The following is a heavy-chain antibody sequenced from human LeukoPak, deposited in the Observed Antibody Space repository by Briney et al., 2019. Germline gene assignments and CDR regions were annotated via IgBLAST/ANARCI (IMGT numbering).Heavy chain of an antibody. D-gene: IGHD3-9*01. CDR1: GFTFSSYE. V-gene: IGHV3-48*03. J-gene: IGHJ4*02. CDR2: ISSCGSTI. CDR3: ARSAILTGYQWVPFDY. Sequence: GGSLRLSCAASGFTFSSYEMNWVRQAPGKGLEWVSYISSCGSTIYYADSVKGRFTISRDNAKNSLYLQMNSLRAEDTAVYYYARSAILTGYQWVPFDYWGQGTLVTVSS.